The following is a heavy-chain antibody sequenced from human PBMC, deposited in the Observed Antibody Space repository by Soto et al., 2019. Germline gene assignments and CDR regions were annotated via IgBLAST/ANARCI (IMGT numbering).Heavy chain of an antibody. CDR1: SGTFSSYA. J-gene: IGHJ4*02. Sequence: SVKVSFKASSGTFSSYAISWVRQAPVQGLEWMGGIIPIFGTANYAQKFQGRVTITADKSTSTAYMELSSLRSEDTAVYYCETSTITMIVLYYFDYWGQGTLVTVYS. CDR2: IIPIFGTA. D-gene: IGHD3-22*01. CDR3: ETSTITMIVLYYFDY. V-gene: IGHV1-69*06.